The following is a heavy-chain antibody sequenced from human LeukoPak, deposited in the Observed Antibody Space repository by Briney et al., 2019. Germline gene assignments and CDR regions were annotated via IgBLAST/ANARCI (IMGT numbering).Heavy chain of an antibody. V-gene: IGHV4-38-2*01. D-gene: IGHD6-19*01. CDR1: GYSISSGYY. CDR2: IYHSGST. CDR3: ARCIAVADSYYMDV. J-gene: IGHJ6*03. Sequence: KPSETLSHTCAVSGYSISSGYYWGWIRQPPGKGLEWIGSIYHSGSTYYNPSLKSRVTISVDTSKNQFSLKLSSVTAADTAVYYCARCIAVADSYYMDVWGKGTTVTVSS.